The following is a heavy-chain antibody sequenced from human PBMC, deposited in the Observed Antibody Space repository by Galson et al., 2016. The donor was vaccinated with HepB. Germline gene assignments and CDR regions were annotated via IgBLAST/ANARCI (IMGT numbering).Heavy chain of an antibody. V-gene: IGHV5-51*01. CDR1: GYSFINYW. D-gene: IGHD2-15*01. J-gene: IGHJ4*02. CDR3: ARRDRDCSGGTCFSRNFDY. Sequence: QSGAEVKKPGESLRISCKASGYSFINYWIGWVRQMPGEGLEWMGIIYPGGSDIRYNSSFQGQVTISADKSITTAYLQWGSLKASDSAIYFCARRDRDCSGGTCFSRNFDYWGQGTLVSVSS. CDR2: IYPGGSDI.